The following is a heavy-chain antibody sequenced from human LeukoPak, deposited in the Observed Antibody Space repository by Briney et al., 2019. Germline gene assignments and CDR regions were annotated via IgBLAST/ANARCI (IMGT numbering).Heavy chain of an antibody. CDR2: IYPGDSDT. CDR3: ARHQGHYGDYIYFDY. Sequence: GESLKISCKGSGYSFTSYWIGWVRQVPGKGLEWMGIIYPGDSDTRYSPSFQGQVTISADKSISTAYLQWSSLKASDTAMYYCARHQGHYGDYIYFDYWGQGTLVTVSS. D-gene: IGHD4-17*01. J-gene: IGHJ4*02. CDR1: GYSFTSYW. V-gene: IGHV5-51*01.